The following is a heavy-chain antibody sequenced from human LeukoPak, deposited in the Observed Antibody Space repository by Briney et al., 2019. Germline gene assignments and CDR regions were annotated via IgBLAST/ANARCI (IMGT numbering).Heavy chain of an antibody. CDR2: INAGNGKT. CDR3: ARGRWTATETTYYLDY. J-gene: IGHJ4*02. V-gene: IGHV1-3*01. Sequence: ASVKASCKASGGTFSSYAISWVRQAPGQGLEWMGGINAGNGKTKYSQNFQGRGTITRDRSASTAYMELSSLRSEDTSVYYCARGRWTATETTYYLDYWGQGTLVTVSS. D-gene: IGHD4-17*01. CDR1: GGTFSSYA.